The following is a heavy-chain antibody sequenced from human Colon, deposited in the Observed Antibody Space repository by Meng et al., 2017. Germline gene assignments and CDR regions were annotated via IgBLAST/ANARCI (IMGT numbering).Heavy chain of an antibody. CDR2: INHSGSN. J-gene: IGHJ5*02. D-gene: IGHD3-16*01. Sequence: QVGLTQGGARLLTPSESLSLTWAVYGGSFSGYYCSWIRQPPGKGLEWIGEINHSGSNNYNPSLKSRVTISVDTSKNQFSLKLSSVTAADTAVYYCARIRPRLGGKTFDPWGQGTLVTVSS. CDR1: GGSFSGYY. V-gene: IGHV4-34*01. CDR3: ARIRPRLGGKTFDP.